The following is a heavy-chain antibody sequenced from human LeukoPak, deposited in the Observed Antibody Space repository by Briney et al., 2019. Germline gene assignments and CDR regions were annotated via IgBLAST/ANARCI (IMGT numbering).Heavy chain of an antibody. V-gene: IGHV3-23*01. Sequence: GGSLRLTCAASGFTFSSYAMSWVRQAPGKGLEWVSAFSGSGGSTYYADSVKGRFTISRDNSKNTLYLQMNSLRAEDTGVYYCEPLSLPLEVPDYGGQGTLVTVSS. CDR1: GFTFSSYA. CDR3: EPLSLPLEVPDY. CDR2: FSGSGGST. D-gene: IGHD1-1*01. J-gene: IGHJ4*02.